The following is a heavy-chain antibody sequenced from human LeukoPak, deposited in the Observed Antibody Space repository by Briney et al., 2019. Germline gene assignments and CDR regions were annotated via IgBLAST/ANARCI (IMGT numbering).Heavy chain of an antibody. CDR1: GFTFSSYA. D-gene: IGHD6-6*01. CDR3: ARDFDRNLSPKSSSYIFDY. J-gene: IGHJ4*02. V-gene: IGHV3-30*04. Sequence: GGSLRLSCAASGFTFSSYAMHWVRQAPGKGLEWVAVISYDGSNKYYADSVKGRFTISRDNSKNTLYLQMNSLRAEDTAVYYCARDFDRNLSPKSSSYIFDYWGQGTLVTVSS. CDR2: ISYDGSNK.